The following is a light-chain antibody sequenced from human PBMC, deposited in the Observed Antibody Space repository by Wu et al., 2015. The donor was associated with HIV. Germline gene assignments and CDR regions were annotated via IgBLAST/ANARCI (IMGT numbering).Light chain of an antibody. CDR3: YQRTNWPFT. Sequence: EIVMTQSPATLSVSPGDRVTLSCRASQSASTNLAWYQQKPGQAPRLLIHGASTRATGIPDRFSGSGSGTEFSLTISSLQPEDFAIYYCYQRTNWPFTFGQGTRLEIK. CDR2: GAS. J-gene: IGKJ5*01. V-gene: IGKV3-15*01. CDR1: QSASTN.